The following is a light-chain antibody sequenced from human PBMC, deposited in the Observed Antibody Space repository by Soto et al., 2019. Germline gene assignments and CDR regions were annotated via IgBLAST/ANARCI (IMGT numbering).Light chain of an antibody. Sequence: NFMLTQPHSVSESPGKTLSISCTRSSGSIANNYVQWYQQRPGSAPTTVIYENNQRLSGVPDRFSGSTDGSSNSASLTISGLQTEDEADYYCQSHDSDFVVFGGGTKATVL. CDR1: SGSIANNY. CDR2: ENN. J-gene: IGLJ2*01. CDR3: QSHDSDFVV. V-gene: IGLV6-57*04.